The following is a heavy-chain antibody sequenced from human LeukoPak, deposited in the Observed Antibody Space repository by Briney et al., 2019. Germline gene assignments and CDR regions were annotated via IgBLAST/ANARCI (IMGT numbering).Heavy chain of an antibody. J-gene: IGHJ5*02. Sequence: ASVKVSCKASGYTFTSYDISWVRQAPGQGLEWMGGIIPIFGTANYAQKFQGRVTITADESTSTAYMELSSLRSEDTAVYYCARAPSGFLEWERWFDPWGQGTLVTVSS. V-gene: IGHV1-69*13. CDR1: GYTFTSYD. CDR2: IIPIFGTA. D-gene: IGHD3-3*01. CDR3: ARAPSGFLEWERWFDP.